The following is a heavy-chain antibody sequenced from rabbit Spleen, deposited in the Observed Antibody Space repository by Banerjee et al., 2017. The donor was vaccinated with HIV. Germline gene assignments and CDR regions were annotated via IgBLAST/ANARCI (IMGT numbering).Heavy chain of an antibody. CDR1: GFSFSNKAV. V-gene: IGHV1S40*01. J-gene: IGHJ4*01. CDR3: ARDLAGAIGWNFYL. CDR2: INTATGKD. Sequence: QSLEESGGGLVQPGASLTLTCTASGFSFSNKAVMCWVRQAPGKGLEWIACINTATGKDVYANWVNGRFTISRTSSTTVTLQMTSLAAADTATYFCARDLAGAIGWNFYLWGQGTLVTVS. D-gene: IGHD4-1*01.